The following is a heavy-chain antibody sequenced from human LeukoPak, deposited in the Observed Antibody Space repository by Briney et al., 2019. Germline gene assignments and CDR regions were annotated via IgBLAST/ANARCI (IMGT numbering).Heavy chain of an antibody. Sequence: GGSXRLSCXXSGXTFSDYYMSWIRQAPGKGLEWVSYISSSGSTIYYADSVKGRFTISRDNAKNSLYLQMNSLRAEDTAVYYCARDFTMVRGVIGYWGQGTLVTVSS. V-gene: IGHV3-11*01. CDR1: GXTFSDYY. CDR2: ISSSGSTI. J-gene: IGHJ4*02. D-gene: IGHD3-10*01. CDR3: ARDFTMVRGVIGY.